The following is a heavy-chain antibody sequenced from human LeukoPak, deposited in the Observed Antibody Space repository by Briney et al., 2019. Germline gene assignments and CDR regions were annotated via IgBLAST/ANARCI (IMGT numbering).Heavy chain of an antibody. Sequence: SETLSLTCAVYGGSFSGYYWGWIRQPPGKGLEWIGSIYYSGSTYYNPSLKSRVTISADTSKNQFSLKLSSVTAADTAVYYCANIPQSSGWYEYFQHWGQGTLVTVSS. CDR3: ANIPQSSGWYEYFQH. CDR2: IYYSGST. CDR1: GGSFSGYY. V-gene: IGHV4-39*01. J-gene: IGHJ1*01. D-gene: IGHD6-19*01.